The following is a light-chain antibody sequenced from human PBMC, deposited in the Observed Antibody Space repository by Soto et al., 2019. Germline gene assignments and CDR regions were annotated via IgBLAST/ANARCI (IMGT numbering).Light chain of an antibody. CDR2: KAS. J-gene: IGKJ1*01. V-gene: IGKV1-5*03. Sequence: IQMTQSPSSLSASVGDRVTITCRASQSISSWLAWYQQKPVKAPNLLIYKASSLESGVPSRFSGSGSGTEFTLTSSSLQPDDFATCYCQQYNTYSTFGQGTKV. CDR1: QSISSW. CDR3: QQYNTYST.